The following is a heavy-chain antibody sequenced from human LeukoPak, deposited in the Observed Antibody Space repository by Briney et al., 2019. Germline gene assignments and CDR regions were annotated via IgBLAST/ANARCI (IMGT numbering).Heavy chain of an antibody. J-gene: IGHJ2*01. CDR2: TYYGSKWYN. CDR1: GDSVSSNSAA. Sequence: SQTLSLTCAISGDSVSSNSAAWNWIRHSPSRGLEWLGRTYYGSKWYNDYAVSVKSRITINADTSKNQFSLQLNSVTPEDTAVYYCARAGAWGAWYFDLWGRGTLVTVSS. V-gene: IGHV6-1*01. CDR3: ARAGAWGAWYFDL. D-gene: IGHD7-27*01.